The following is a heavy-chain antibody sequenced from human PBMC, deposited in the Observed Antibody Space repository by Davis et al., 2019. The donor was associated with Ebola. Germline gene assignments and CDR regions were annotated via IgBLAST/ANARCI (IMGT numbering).Heavy chain of an antibody. D-gene: IGHD2-21*01. CDR3: AKHPLGYYYSYVDV. Sequence: SETLSLTCTVSGGSISSGSYYWSWIRQPAGKGLEWIGHIYTSGSTNYNPSLKSRVTISVDTSKNQFSLKLSSLTAADTAVYYCAKHPLGYYYSYVDVWGKGTTVTVSS. CDR1: GGSISSGSYY. J-gene: IGHJ6*03. CDR2: IYTSGST. V-gene: IGHV4-61*09.